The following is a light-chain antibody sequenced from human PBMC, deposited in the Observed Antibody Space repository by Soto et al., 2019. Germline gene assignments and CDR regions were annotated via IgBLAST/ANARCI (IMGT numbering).Light chain of an antibody. V-gene: IGKV3-20*01. Sequence: EIGLAQSPGTLSLSAGERATLSCRASQSVRSGYFAWYQQKPGQAPRLLIFAVSSRATGIPDRFSGTGSGTDFTLTISRLEPEDFALYYCQQYGNSPLTFGGGTKVDIK. CDR1: QSVRSGY. CDR2: AVS. CDR3: QQYGNSPLT. J-gene: IGKJ4*01.